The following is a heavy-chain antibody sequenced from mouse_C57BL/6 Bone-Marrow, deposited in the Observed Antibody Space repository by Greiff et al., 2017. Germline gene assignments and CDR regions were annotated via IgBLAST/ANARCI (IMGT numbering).Heavy chain of an antibody. V-gene: IGHV5-6*01. CDR3: ARQTVVHYYAMDY. D-gene: IGHD1-1*01. CDR1: GFTFSSYG. J-gene: IGHJ4*01. Sequence: DVQLVESGGDLVKPGGSLKLSCAASGFTFSSYGMSWFRQTPDKRLDLVATISSGGSFTYYPDCVKGRFTISSDNAKNTQYMQMSSLKSENTAMYYCARQTVVHYYAMDYWGQGTSVTVSS. CDR2: ISSGGSFT.